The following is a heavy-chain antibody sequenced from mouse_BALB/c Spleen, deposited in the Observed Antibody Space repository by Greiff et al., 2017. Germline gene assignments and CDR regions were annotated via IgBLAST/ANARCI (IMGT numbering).Heavy chain of an antibody. CDR3: ARKDYYGSSSFDY. CDR1: GFTFSSFG. CDR2: ISSGSSTI. Sequence: EVKLMESGGGLVKPGGSLKLSCAASGFTFSSFGMHWVRQAPEKGLEWVAYISSGSSTIYYADTVKGRFTISRDNPKNTLFLQMTSLRSEDTAMYYCARKDYYGSSSFDYWGQGTTLTVSS. D-gene: IGHD1-1*01. V-gene: IGHV5-17*02. J-gene: IGHJ2*01.